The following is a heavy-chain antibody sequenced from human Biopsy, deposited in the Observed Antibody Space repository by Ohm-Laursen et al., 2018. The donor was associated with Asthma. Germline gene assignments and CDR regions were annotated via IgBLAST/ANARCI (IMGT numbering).Heavy chain of an antibody. CDR1: GFSFDDCA. V-gene: IGHV3-9*01. J-gene: IGHJ4*01. CDR2: ISWNSGNI. Sequence: RSLRLSCTASGFSFDDCAMHWVRQAPGKGLEWVSSISWNSGNIDYAVSVKGRFTISGDNAKNSLYLQMQSLRPEDTAFYYCAKSADYYDSTDYLDFWGRGTLVTVSS. D-gene: IGHD3-22*01. CDR3: AKSADYYDSTDYLDF.